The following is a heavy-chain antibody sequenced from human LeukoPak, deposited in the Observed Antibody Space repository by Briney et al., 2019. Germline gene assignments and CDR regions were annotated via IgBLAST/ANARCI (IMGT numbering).Heavy chain of an antibody. J-gene: IGHJ4*02. CDR2: IYYSGST. Sequence: SETLSLTCTVSGGSISSSSYYWGWIRQPPGTGLEWIGSIYYSGSTYYNPSLKSRVTISVDTSKNQFSLKLSSVTAADTAVYYCARAYYDILTGYYVRLGELSSPLYYFDYWGQGTLVTVSS. CDR1: GGSISSSSYY. CDR3: ARAYYDILTGYYVRLGELSSPLYYFDY. V-gene: IGHV4-39*01. D-gene: IGHD3-9*01.